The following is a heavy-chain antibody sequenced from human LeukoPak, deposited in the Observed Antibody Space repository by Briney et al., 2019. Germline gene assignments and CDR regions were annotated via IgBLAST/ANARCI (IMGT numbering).Heavy chain of an antibody. V-gene: IGHV3-48*01. Sequence: GGSLRLSCAASGFTFSSYSMNWVRRAPGKGLEWVSYISSSSSTIYYADSVKGRFTISRDNAKNSLYLQMNSLRAEDTAVYYCAKGRDYDILTGYYTGHDAFDIWGQGTMVTVSS. CDR1: GFTFSSYS. D-gene: IGHD3-9*01. CDR2: ISSSSSTI. J-gene: IGHJ3*02. CDR3: AKGRDYDILTGYYTGHDAFDI.